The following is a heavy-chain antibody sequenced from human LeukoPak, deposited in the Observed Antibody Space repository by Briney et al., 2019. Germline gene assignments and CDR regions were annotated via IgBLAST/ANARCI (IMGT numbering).Heavy chain of an antibody. CDR2: IYPGDSDT. CDR3: ARRSGMTTVTTDFDY. V-gene: IGHV5-51*01. Sequence: GESLKISCKGSGYSFTSYWIGWVRQMPGKGLEWMGIIYPGDSDTRYSPSFQGQVTISADKSISTAYLQRSSLKASDTAMYYCARRSGMTTVTTDFDYWGQGTLVTVSS. D-gene: IGHD4-17*01. CDR1: GYSFTSYW. J-gene: IGHJ4*02.